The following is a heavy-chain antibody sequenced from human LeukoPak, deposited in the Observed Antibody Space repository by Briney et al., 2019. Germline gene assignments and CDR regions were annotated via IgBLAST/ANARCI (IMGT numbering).Heavy chain of an antibody. CDR3: ARDSHYLRDY. CDR2: IISDGSSA. CDR1: GFTFSSYW. J-gene: IGHJ4*02. V-gene: IGHV3-74*01. Sequence: PGGSLRLSCAASGFTFSSYWMHWVRQAPGKGLVWVSRIISDGSSASYADSVNGRFTISRDNAKNTLYLQINSLRAEDTAVYYCARDSHYLRDYWGQGTLVTVSS. D-gene: IGHD3-10*01.